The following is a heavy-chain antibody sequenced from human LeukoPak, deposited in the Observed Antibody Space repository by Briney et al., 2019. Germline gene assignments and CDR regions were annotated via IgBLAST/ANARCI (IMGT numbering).Heavy chain of an antibody. V-gene: IGHV4-59*08. J-gene: IGHJ4*02. Sequence: KPSETLSLTCTVSGGSISSSYWSWIRQPPGKELQWIGYIDNSGGTNYNPSLKSRVTMSVNTSKNQFFLNLSSVSAADTAVYYCARQGSRDGYPYFFDYWGQGTLVTVSS. CDR3: ARQGSRDGYPYFFDY. D-gene: IGHD5-24*01. CDR2: IDNSGGT. CDR1: GGSISSSY.